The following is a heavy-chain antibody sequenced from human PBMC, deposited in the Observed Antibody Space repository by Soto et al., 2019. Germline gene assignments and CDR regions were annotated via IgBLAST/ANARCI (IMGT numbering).Heavy chain of an antibody. V-gene: IGHV3-64D*06. CDR3: VKPQDSSGYSGVLEN. J-gene: IGHJ4*02. CDR2: LSSNGGSA. D-gene: IGHD3-22*01. Sequence: GGSLRLSCSASGFTFSTYAMHWVRQAPGKGPEYVSGLSSNGGSAYFADSVKGRFTISRDNSKNTLYLQMSSLRAEDTAVYYCVKPQDSSGYSGVLENWGQGTLVTVS. CDR1: GFTFSTYA.